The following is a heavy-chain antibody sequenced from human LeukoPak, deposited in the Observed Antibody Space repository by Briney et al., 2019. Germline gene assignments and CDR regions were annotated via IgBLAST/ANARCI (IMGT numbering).Heavy chain of an antibody. CDR3: ARQYQFRFLEWLDYYYYMDV. CDR1: GYTFTGHY. V-gene: IGHV1-46*01. D-gene: IGHD3-3*01. Sequence: ASVKVSCKASGYTFTGHYIHWVRQAPGQGLEWMGIINPSDGGATYAQKFQGRVTMTTDTSTSTAYMELRSLRSDDTAVYYCARQYQFRFLEWLDYYYYMDVWGKGTTVTVSS. CDR2: INPSDGGA. J-gene: IGHJ6*03.